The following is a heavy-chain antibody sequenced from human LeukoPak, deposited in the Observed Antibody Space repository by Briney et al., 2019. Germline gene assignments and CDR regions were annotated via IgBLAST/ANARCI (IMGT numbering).Heavy chain of an antibody. CDR2: ISWNSGSI. CDR3: AKARDSSGWYYLSAFDI. CDR1: GFTFDDYA. Sequence: GGSLRLSCAASGFTFDDYAMHWVRQAPGKGLEWVSGISWNSGSIGYADSVKGRFTISRDNAKNSLYLQMNSLRAEDMALYYCAKARDSSGWYYLSAFDIWGQGTMDIVSS. D-gene: IGHD6-19*01. V-gene: IGHV3-9*03. J-gene: IGHJ3*02.